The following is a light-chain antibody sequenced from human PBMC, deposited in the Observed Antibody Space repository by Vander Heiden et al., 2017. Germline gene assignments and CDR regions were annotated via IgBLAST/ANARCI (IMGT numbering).Light chain of an antibody. CDR2: DTS. CDR3: LQRCSLQT. Sequence: ETVLTQSPATLSLSPGERATLSCRASESVSRYLDWYQQKSGQAPRLLIYDTSKRASGIPDRFSGSGAGTDFTLTSSRREPEDFAVYYWLQRCSLQTFGGGTKVEIK. CDR1: ESVSRY. V-gene: IGKV3-11*01. J-gene: IGKJ4*01.